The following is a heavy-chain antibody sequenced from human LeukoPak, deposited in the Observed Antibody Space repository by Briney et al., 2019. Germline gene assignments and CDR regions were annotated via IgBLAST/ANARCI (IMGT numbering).Heavy chain of an antibody. Sequence: GGSLRLSCAASAFKFDDYPMHWVRQAPGRGLEWVSLISGDGGGTYYNDSVKGRFTTSRENSKNSLFLQMNNLRTEDTALYFCARDRPFTYYDSTGVLDYWGQGTLVTVSS. CDR3: ARDRPFTYYDSTGVLDY. D-gene: IGHD3-22*01. CDR1: AFKFDDYP. V-gene: IGHV3-43*02. J-gene: IGHJ4*02. CDR2: ISGDGGGT.